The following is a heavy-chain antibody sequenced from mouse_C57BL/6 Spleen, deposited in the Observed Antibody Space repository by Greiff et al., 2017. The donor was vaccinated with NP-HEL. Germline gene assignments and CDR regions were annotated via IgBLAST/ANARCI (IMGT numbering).Heavy chain of an antibody. CDR1: GYTFTSYW. CDR3: ARRTTVVAHYYAMDY. D-gene: IGHD1-1*01. Sequence: QVQLKQPGTELVKPGASVKLSCKASGYTFTSYWMHWVKQRPGQGLEWIGNINPSNGGTNYNEKFKSKATLTVDKSSSTAYMQLSSLTSEDSAVYYCARRTTVVAHYYAMDYWGQGTSVTVSS. V-gene: IGHV1-53*01. CDR2: INPSNGGT. J-gene: IGHJ4*01.